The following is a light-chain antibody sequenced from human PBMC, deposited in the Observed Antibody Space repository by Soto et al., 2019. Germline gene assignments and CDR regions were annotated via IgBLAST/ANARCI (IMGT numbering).Light chain of an antibody. V-gene: IGKV3-20*01. J-gene: IGKJ5*01. CDR3: QHYAGGSRIT. CDR2: GAS. CDR1: HSVSSR. Sequence: EIVMPQSPGTLSLSPGERATLSCMASHSVSSRLAWYQQKPGQAPRLLISGASSRATGIPDRFSGSGFGTDFTLTISRLEPEDFALYYCQHYAGGSRITFGQGTRLETK.